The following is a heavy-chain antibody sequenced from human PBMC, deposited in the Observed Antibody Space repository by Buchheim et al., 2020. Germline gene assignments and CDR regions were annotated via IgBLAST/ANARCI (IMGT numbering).Heavy chain of an antibody. V-gene: IGHV3-66*01. Sequence: EVQLVESGGGLVQHGGSLRLSCAASGFTVSSNYMSWVRQAPGKGLEWVSVIYSGGSTYYADSVKGRFTISRDNSKNTLYLQMNSRRAEDTAVYYCARDLCSGGSCYYYYGMDVWGQGTT. CDR2: IYSGGST. J-gene: IGHJ6*02. CDR3: ARDLCSGGSCYYYYGMDV. D-gene: IGHD2-15*01. CDR1: GFTVSSNY.